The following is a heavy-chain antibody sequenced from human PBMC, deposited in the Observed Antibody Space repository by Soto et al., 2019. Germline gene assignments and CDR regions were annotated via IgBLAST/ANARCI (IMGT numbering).Heavy chain of an antibody. CDR3: AKTRGRYFDWLSSFDY. CDR1: GFTFSSYA. D-gene: IGHD3-9*01. V-gene: IGHV3-23*01. J-gene: IGHJ4*02. Sequence: GGSLRLCYAASGFTFSSYAMSWVRQAPGKGLEWVSAISGSGGSTYYADSVKGRFTISRDNSKNTLYLQMNSLRAEDTAVYYCAKTRGRYFDWLSSFDYWGQGTLVTVSS. CDR2: ISGSGGST.